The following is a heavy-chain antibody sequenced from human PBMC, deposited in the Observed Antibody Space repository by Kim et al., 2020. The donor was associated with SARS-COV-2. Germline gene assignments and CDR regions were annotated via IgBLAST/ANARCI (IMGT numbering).Heavy chain of an antibody. D-gene: IGHD3-3*01. CDR3: ARDLRSATSPNITIFGVDRFYGMDV. Sequence: SVKVSCKASGYTFTSYGISWVRQAPGQGLEWMGWISAYNGNTNYAQKLQGRVTMTTDTSTSTAYMELRSLRSDDTAVYYCARDLRSATSPNITIFGVDRFYGMDVWGQGTTVTVSS. V-gene: IGHV1-18*04. J-gene: IGHJ6*02. CDR1: GYTFTSYG. CDR2: ISAYNGNT.